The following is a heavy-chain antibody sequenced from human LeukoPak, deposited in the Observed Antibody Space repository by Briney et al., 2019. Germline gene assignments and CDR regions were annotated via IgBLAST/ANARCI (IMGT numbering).Heavy chain of an antibody. Sequence: PSETLSLTCTVSGGSISSYYWSWIRQPPGKGLEWIGYIYYSGSTNYNPSLKSRVTISVDTSKNQFSLKLSSVTAADTAVYYCARGIGPPEYNWFDPWGQGTLVTVSS. D-gene: IGHD2-21*01. J-gene: IGHJ5*02. CDR2: IYYSGST. V-gene: IGHV4-59*12. CDR1: GGSISSYY. CDR3: ARGIGPPEYNWFDP.